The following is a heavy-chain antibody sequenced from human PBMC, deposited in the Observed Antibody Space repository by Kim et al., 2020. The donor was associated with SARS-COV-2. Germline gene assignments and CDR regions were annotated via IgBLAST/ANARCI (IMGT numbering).Heavy chain of an antibody. Sequence: ASVKVSCKASGYAFTGYYMHWVRQAPGQGLEWMGRINPNSGGTNYAQKFQGRVTMTRDTSISTAYMELSRLRSDDTAVYYCARDLRPDTYYYDSSATGAFDIWGQGTMVTVSS. CDR3: ARDLRPDTYYYDSSATGAFDI. D-gene: IGHD3-22*01. CDR2: INPNSGGT. J-gene: IGHJ3*02. CDR1: GYAFTGYY. V-gene: IGHV1-2*06.